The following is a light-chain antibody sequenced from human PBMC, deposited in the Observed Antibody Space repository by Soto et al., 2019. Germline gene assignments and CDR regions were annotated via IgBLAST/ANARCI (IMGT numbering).Light chain of an antibody. CDR1: QGISSY. CDR3: QQYYGYPLT. Sequence: AIRMTQSPSSLSASTGDRVTITCRASQGISSYLAWYQQKPGKAPKLLIYAASTLQSGVPSRFSGSGSGTDFTLTISCLQSEDFATYYCQQYYGYPLTFGGGTKVDIK. V-gene: IGKV1-8*01. CDR2: AAS. J-gene: IGKJ4*01.